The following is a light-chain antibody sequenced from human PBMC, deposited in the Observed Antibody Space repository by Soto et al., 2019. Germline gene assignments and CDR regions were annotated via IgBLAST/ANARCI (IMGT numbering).Light chain of an antibody. J-gene: IGLJ3*02. CDR3: QSFDSSLTVWM. V-gene: IGLV1-40*01. CDR2: GNN. CDR1: TSNIGAGYD. Sequence: QSVLTQPPSVSGAPGQRVTISCTGSTSNIGAGYDVNWYQQLPGTVPKLLIHGNNIRPSGVPDRFSGSKSDTSASLAITGLQTEDEADYYCQSFDSSLTVWMFRGGTKLTVL.